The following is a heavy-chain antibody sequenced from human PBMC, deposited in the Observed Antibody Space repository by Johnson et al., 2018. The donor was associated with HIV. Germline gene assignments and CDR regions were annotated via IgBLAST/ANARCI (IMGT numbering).Heavy chain of an antibody. D-gene: IGHD6-13*01. CDR2: TRNKANSYNT. CDR3: ATPQEGYSAFDN. CDR1: GFTFSDHY. J-gene: IGHJ3*02. Sequence: VQLVESGGGLVQPGGSLRLSCAASGFTFSDHYMDWVRQAPGKGLEWVGGTRNKANSYNTEYAASVKGRFTISRDVSRNSLYLQMNSLRAEDTAVYYCATPQEGYSAFDNWGQGTMVTVSS. V-gene: IGHV3-72*01.